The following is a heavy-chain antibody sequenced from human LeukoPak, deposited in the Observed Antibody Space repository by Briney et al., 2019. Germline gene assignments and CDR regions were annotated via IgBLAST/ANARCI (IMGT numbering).Heavy chain of an antibody. CDR3: ARDLVVPAPGIWFDP. J-gene: IGHJ5*02. CDR1: GYTFTNYY. CDR2: INPSGGST. D-gene: IGHD2-2*01. Sequence: ASVKVSCKASGYTFTNYYMHWVRQAPGQGLEWMGIINPSGGSTGYAQKFQGRVTMTRDTSTSTVYMELSSLRSEDTAVYYCARDLVVPAPGIWFDPWGQGTLVTVSS. V-gene: IGHV1-46*01.